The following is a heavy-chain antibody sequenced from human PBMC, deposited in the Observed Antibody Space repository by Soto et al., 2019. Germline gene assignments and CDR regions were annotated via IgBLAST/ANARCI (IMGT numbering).Heavy chain of an antibody. CDR2: IRSKANSYAT. V-gene: IGHV3-73*01. CDR3: TRKMEGYCSGGSCYPDYYYYYYMDV. CDR1: GFTFSGSA. J-gene: IGHJ6*03. Sequence: GGSLRLSCAASGFTFSGSAMHWVRQASGKGLEWVGRIRSKANSYATAYAASVKGRFTISRDDSKNTAYLQMNSLKTEDTAVDYCTRKMEGYCSGGSCYPDYYYYYYMDVWGKGTTVTVSS. D-gene: IGHD2-15*01.